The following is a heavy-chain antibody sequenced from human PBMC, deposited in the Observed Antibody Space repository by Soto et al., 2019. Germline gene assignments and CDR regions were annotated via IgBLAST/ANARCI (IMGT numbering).Heavy chain of an antibody. D-gene: IGHD5-12*01. J-gene: IGHJ6*02. CDR3: ARVRGYSGYEYYYYGMDV. Sequence: SQTLSLTCAISGDSVSSNSAAWNWIRQSPSRGLEWLGRTYYRSKWYNDYAVSVKSRITINPDTSKNQFSLQLNSVTPEDTAVYYCARVRGYSGYEYYYYGMDVWGQGTTVTAP. CDR1: GDSVSSNSAA. CDR2: TYYRSKWYN. V-gene: IGHV6-1*01.